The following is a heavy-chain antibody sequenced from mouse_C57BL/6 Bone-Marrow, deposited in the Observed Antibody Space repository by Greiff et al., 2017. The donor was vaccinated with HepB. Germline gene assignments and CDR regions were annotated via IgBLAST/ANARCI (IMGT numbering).Heavy chain of an antibody. D-gene: IGHD1-1*01. V-gene: IGHV1-81*01. J-gene: IGHJ4*01. CDR3: AGFIWDYGISYAMDY. CDR1: GYTFTSYG. Sequence: VQLQQSGAELARPGASVKLSCKASGYTFTSYGISWVKQRTGQGLEWIGEIYPRSGNTYYNEKFKGKATLTADKSSSTAYMELRSLTSEDSAVYFCAGFIWDYGISYAMDYWGQGKSVTVSA. CDR2: IYPRSGNT.